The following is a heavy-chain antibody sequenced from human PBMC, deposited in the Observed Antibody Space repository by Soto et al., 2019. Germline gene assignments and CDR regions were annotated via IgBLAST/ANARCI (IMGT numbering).Heavy chain of an antibody. V-gene: IGHV1-69*06. J-gene: IGHJ4*02. CDR2: IIPIFGTA. CDR3: ARVDYYDSSGYYGTGFDD. CDR1: GGTFSSYA. Sequence: QVQLVQSGAEVKKPGSSVKVSCKASGGTFSSYAISWVRQAPGQGLEWMGGIIPIFGTANYAQKFQGRVTITEDKSTRTAYMELSSVGSEDTSVYYCARVDYYDSSGYYGTGFDDWGQGTMVTVSS. D-gene: IGHD3-22*01.